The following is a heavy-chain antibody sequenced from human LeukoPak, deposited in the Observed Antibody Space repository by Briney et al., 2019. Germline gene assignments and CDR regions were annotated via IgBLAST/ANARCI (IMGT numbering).Heavy chain of an antibody. CDR3: AKDTHIGYGDPSALSDY. CDR2: IRHDVSNK. CDR1: GFTFSSYG. Sequence: PGGSLRLSCAASGFTFSSYGMHWVCQAPGKGLEWVAFIRHDVSNKYYADSVKGRFTISRDNSKNTLFLQMNSLRPEDTAVYYCAKDTHIGYGDPSALSDYWGQGTLVTVSS. D-gene: IGHD4/OR15-4a*01. J-gene: IGHJ4*02. V-gene: IGHV3-30*02.